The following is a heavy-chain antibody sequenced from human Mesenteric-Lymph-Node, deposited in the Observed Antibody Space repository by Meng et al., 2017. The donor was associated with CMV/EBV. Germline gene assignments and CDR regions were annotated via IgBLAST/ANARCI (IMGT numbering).Heavy chain of an antibody. CDR3: AKSRSSTPGIVDD. CDR2: IYGTGIT. CDR1: GVSVTSGAYH. V-gene: IGHV4-61*08. Sequence: GSGPGLGKPSETLSLPCIVSGVSVTSGAYHWSWIRQSPGKRLEWIGYIYGTGITIYNPSLKSRVTILLETSKNQFSLKLNSVTTADTAVYYCAKSRSSTPGIVDDWGQGTLVTVSS. D-gene: IGHD2/OR15-2a*01. J-gene: IGHJ4*02.